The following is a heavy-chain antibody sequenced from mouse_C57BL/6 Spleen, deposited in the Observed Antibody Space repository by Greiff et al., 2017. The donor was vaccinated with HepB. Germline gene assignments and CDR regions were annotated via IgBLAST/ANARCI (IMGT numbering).Heavy chain of an antibody. CDR3: ARDPYGAYFDY. CDR2: ISDGGSYT. CDR1: GFTFSSYA. V-gene: IGHV5-4*01. Sequence: EVKVVESGGGLVKPGGSLKLSCAASGFTFSSYAMSWVRQTPEKRLEWVATISDGGSYTYYPDNVKGRFTISRDNAKNNLYLQMSHLKSEDTAMYYCARDPYGAYFDYWGQGTTLTVSS. J-gene: IGHJ2*01. D-gene: IGHD1-1*01.